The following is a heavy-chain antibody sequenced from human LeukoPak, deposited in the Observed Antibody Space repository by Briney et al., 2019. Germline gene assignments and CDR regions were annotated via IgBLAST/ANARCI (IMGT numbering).Heavy chain of an antibody. CDR3: ARDPYYYGSGSYEGRFDY. V-gene: IGHV3-21*01. CDR1: GFTFCSYS. CDR2: ISSSSSYI. Sequence: GGSLRLSCAASGFTFCSYSMNWVRQAPGKGLEWVSSISSSSSYIYYADSVKGRFTISRDNAKNSLYLQMNSLRAEDTAVYYCARDPYYYGSGSYEGRFDYWGQGTLVTVSS. J-gene: IGHJ4*02. D-gene: IGHD3-10*01.